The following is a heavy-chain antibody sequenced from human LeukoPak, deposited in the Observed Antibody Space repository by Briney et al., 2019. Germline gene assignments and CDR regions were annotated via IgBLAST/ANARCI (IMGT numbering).Heavy chain of an antibody. CDR3: AKDSVGYCSGGSCYSSYFDY. J-gene: IGHJ4*02. V-gene: IGHV3-66*03. Sequence: GGSLRLSCTVSGFTVSSNSMSWVRQAPGKGLEWVSFIYSDNTHYSDSVKGRFTISRDNSKNTLYLQMNSLRAEDTAVYYCAKDSVGYCSGGSCYSSYFDYWGQGTLVTVSS. CDR2: IYSDNT. CDR1: GFTVSSNS. D-gene: IGHD2-15*01.